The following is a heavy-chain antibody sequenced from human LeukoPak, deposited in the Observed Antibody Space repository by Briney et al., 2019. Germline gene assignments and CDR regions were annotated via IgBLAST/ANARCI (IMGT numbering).Heavy chain of an antibody. D-gene: IGHD5-12*01. V-gene: IGHV3-23*01. CDR2: IIASSGST. Sequence: GGSLRLSCAVSGFSLSNYAKSWVRQAPGKGLEWVSLIIASSGSTVYADSVKGRFTISRDNSKNTLYLQMNSLRAEDTAVYYCAKGAYDYVEIGYFDHWGQGTLVTVSS. CDR3: AKGAYDYVEIGYFDH. CDR1: GFSLSNYA. J-gene: IGHJ4*02.